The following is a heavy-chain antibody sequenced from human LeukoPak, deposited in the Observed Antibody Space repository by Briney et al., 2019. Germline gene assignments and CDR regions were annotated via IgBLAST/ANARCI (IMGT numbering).Heavy chain of an antibody. CDR3: AKDWSQVGSFMDV. CDR1: GFTFSSYA. V-gene: IGHV3-23*01. Sequence: GGSLRLSCAASGFTFSSYAMSWVRQAPGKGLEWVSAISGSGGSTYYADSVKGRFTISRDNSKNTLHPQMNSLRAEDTAVYYCAKDWSQVGSFMDVWGKGTTVTVSS. CDR2: ISGSGGST. J-gene: IGHJ6*04. D-gene: IGHD3-3*01.